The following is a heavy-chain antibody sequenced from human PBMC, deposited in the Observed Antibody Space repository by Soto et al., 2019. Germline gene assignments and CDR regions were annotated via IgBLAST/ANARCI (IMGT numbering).Heavy chain of an antibody. V-gene: IGHV2-5*02. CDR3: GVEMATLYYCDY. D-gene: IGHD5-12*01. CDR2: IYWDDDK. CDR1: GFSISTSGVG. J-gene: IGHJ4*02. Sequence: QITLKESGPTLVKPTQTLTLTCTFSGFSISTSGVGVGWIRQPPGKALEWPALIYWDDDKRYSPSLKSRLTITKDTSKNQVVLTMTNMDPVDTSTYYCGVEMATLYYCDYWGQGTLVTVSS.